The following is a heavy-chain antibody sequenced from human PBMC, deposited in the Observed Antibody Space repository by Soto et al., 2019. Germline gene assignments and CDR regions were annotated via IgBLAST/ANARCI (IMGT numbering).Heavy chain of an antibody. CDR1: GYTFTDHY. V-gene: IGHV1-2*02. CDR2: ISCESGGT. J-gene: IGHJ4*02. Sequence: ASVKVSCKASGYTFTDHYIHWVRQAPEQGPEWMGEISCESGGTKFAPRFQGRVTLTRDTSITTVYIELNNLRPDDAAVYYCGRRRNRKLGVVYWGQGTPVTVSS. D-gene: IGHD2-2*01. CDR3: GRRRNRKLGVVY.